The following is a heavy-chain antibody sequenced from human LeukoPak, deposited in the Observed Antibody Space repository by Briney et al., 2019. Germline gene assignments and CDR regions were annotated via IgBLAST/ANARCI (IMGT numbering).Heavy chain of an antibody. Sequence: ASVKVSCKASGYTFTSYYMHWVRQAPGQGLEWMGIINPSGGSTSYAQKFQGRVTMTRDTSTSTVYMELSSLRSDDKAVYYCARGGPYYDTIYYYMDVWGKGTTVTVSS. V-gene: IGHV1-46*01. J-gene: IGHJ6*03. D-gene: IGHD3-9*01. CDR1: GYTFTSYY. CDR3: ARGGPYYDTIYYYMDV. CDR2: INPSGGST.